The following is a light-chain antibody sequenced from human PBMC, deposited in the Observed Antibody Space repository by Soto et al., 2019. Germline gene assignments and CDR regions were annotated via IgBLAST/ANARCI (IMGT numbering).Light chain of an antibody. CDR3: QQYASSPLT. J-gene: IGKJ4*01. CDR1: QSVRSNY. CDR2: GAS. Sequence: EIVLTQSPGTLSLSSGERATLSCRASQSVRSNYLAGYQQKPGQAPRLLIYGASSRATGIPDRFGGSGSGKDFTLTISRLEPEDFAVSYCQQYASSPLTFGGGTKVEIK. V-gene: IGKV3-20*01.